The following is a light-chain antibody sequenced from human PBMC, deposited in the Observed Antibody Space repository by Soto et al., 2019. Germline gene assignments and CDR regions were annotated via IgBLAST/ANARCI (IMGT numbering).Light chain of an antibody. CDR2: DVT. V-gene: IGLV2-14*03. CDR1: RSDVGGYSY. Sequence: QSVLTQPASVSGSPGQSVTISRTGNRSDVGGYSYVSWYQHHPGEAPKLIIFDVTYRPSGVSNRFSGSKSGNTASLTISGLQAEDEADYYCSSYTSSTTLDVVFGGGTKVTVL. J-gene: IGLJ2*01. CDR3: SSYTSSTTLDVV.